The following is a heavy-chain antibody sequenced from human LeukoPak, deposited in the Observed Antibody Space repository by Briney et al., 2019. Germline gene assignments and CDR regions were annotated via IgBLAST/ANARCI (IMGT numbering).Heavy chain of an antibody. D-gene: IGHD2-2*01. CDR1: GLSFSTSS. V-gene: IGHV3-48*01. J-gene: IGHJ4*02. CDR3: ARDARSHCGTDACYGPYFDY. Sequence: GGSLRLSCAASGLSFSTSSMSWVRQTPGKGLEWISYIRGSSTTIYYADSVKGRFTISRDNARNSLYLQMNDLRAEDTGVYFCARDARSHCGTDACYGPYFDYWGQGTLVTVSS. CDR2: IRGSSTTI.